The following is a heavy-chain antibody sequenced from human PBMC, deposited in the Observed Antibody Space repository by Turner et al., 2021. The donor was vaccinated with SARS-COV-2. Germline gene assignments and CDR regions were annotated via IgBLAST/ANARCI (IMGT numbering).Heavy chain of an antibody. Sequence: VHLQESGPGLVRPSGTLSRMCTVSGGPFSGANWWNWVRQAPGKGLEWVSVIYSGGSTFYADSVKSRFTISSDNSKNTLYLQMNSLRAEDTAVYYCARDLGGLRFDYWGQGTLVTVSS. CDR3: ARDLGGLRFDY. CDR2: IYSGGST. J-gene: IGHJ4*02. CDR1: GGPFSGANW. D-gene: IGHD2-15*01. V-gene: IGHV3-53*01.